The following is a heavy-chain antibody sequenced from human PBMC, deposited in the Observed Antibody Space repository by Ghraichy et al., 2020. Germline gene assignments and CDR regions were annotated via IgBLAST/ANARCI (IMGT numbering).Heavy chain of an antibody. CDR2: INPNSGGT. J-gene: IGHJ4*02. D-gene: IGHD6-19*01. V-gene: IGHV1-2*02. CDR1: AYTFTGYY. Sequence: ASVKVSCKASAYTFTGYYIHWVRQAPGQGLEWMGWINPNSGGTHSAQKFQGRVTLTRDTSISTAYMDLSRLTSDDTAVYYCVKGPPNSSPLDYWGQGTLVTVSS. CDR3: VKGPPNSSPLDY.